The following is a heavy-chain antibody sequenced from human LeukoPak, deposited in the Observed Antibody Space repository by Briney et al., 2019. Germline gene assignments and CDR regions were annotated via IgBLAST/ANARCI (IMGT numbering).Heavy chain of an antibody. CDR2: IYYSGST. D-gene: IGHD2-2*01. J-gene: IGHJ4*02. Sequence: SETLSLTCTVSGGSISSYYWSRIRQPPGKGLEWIGYIYYSGSTNYNPSLKSRVTISVDTSKNQFSLKLSSVTAADTAVYYCARGRYVDYWGQGTLVTVSS. CDR1: GGSISSYY. CDR3: ARGRYVDY. V-gene: IGHV4-59*01.